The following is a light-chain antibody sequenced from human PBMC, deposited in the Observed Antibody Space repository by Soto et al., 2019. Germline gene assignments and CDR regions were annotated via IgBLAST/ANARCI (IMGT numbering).Light chain of an antibody. V-gene: IGKV3-15*01. CDR1: QSVSIN. CDR2: GSS. J-gene: IGKJ1*01. CDR3: QQYNNWLWT. Sequence: EIVMTQSPATLSVSPGERATLSCRASQSVSINLSWCQQKPGQARRLLIYGSSTSATGIPGRFSGSGSGTEFTPTISRLQSEDFAVYYCQQYNNWLWTFGQGTKVDI.